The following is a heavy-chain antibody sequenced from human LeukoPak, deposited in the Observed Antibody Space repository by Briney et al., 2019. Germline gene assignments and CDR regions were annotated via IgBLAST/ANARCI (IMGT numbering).Heavy chain of an antibody. V-gene: IGHV3-33*01. Sequence: PGRSLRLSCAASGFSFSNYGMHWVRQAPGKGLEWVAIIWYDGSNKHYADSVKGRFTISRDNSKNTLYLQMNSLRAEDTAVYYCARYYDSSGFYYVDYWGQGTLVTVSS. D-gene: IGHD3-22*01. CDR1: GFSFSNYG. CDR2: IWYDGSNK. J-gene: IGHJ4*02. CDR3: ARYYDSSGFYYVDY.